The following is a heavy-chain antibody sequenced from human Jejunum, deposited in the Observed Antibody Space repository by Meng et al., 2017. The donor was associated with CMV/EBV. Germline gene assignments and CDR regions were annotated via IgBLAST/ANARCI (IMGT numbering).Heavy chain of an antibody. Sequence: RKYGMSWVREAPGKGVEWVDNINEEGEKIYYVDSVKGRFTISREDAKNSLCLQMYSLRAEDTAVYYCARDQGGYGTRYYYCGMDVWGQGTTVTVSS. CDR2: INEEGEKI. CDR3: ARDQGGYGTRYYYCGMDV. V-gene: IGHV3-7*01. D-gene: IGHD1-14*01. CDR1: RKYG. J-gene: IGHJ6*02.